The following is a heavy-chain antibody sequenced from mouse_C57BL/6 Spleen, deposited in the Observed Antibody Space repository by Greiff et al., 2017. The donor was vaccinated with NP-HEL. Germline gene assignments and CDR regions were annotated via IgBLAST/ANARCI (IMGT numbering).Heavy chain of an antibody. Sequence: QVQLQQSGPELVKPGASVKISCKASGYSFTSYYIHWVKQRPGQGLEWIGWIYPGSGNTKYNEKFKGKATLTADTSSSTAYMQLSSLTSEDSAVYYCAREATRYFDVWGTGTTVTVSS. CDR3: AREATRYFDV. V-gene: IGHV1-66*01. J-gene: IGHJ1*03. CDR1: GYSFTSYY. D-gene: IGHD1-1*01. CDR2: IYPGSGNT.